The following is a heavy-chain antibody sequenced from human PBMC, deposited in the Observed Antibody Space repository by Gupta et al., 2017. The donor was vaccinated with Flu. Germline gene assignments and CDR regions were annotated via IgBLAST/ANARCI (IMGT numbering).Heavy chain of an antibody. Sequence: VQLVQSGADVGKPGASVKVSCTASGYSCPAYYIHWLRQAPGQGLEWMGRVNPHSGTTNYEHKFQGRVTLAMDTSISTAYMELTRLRSDDTAVYYCARERFCNTDSCYRWFDPWGQGTLVIVAS. V-gene: IGHV1-2*06. CDR2: VNPHSGTT. CDR1: GYSCPAYY. J-gene: IGHJ5*02. CDR3: ARERFCNTDSCYRWFDP. D-gene: IGHD2-15*01.